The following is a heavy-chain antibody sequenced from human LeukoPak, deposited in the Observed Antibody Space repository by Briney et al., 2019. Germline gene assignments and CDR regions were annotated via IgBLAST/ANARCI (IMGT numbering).Heavy chain of an antibody. J-gene: IGHJ4*02. CDR1: GFTFDDYA. D-gene: IGHD3-16*02. V-gene: IGHV3-9*01. Sequence: GGSLRLSCAASGFTFDDYAMHWVRHTPGKGLEWVSGISWNSGSIGYADSVKGRFTISRDNAKNSLYLQMNSLRAEDTALYYCAKDYTFGGVIVPPSSFDYWGQGTLVTVSS. CDR2: ISWNSGSI. CDR3: AKDYTFGGVIVPPSSFDY.